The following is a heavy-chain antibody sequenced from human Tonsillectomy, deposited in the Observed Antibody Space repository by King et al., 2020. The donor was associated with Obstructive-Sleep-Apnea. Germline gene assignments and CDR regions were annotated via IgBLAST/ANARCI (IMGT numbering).Heavy chain of an antibody. V-gene: IGHV4-59*01. J-gene: IGHJ6*02. CDR1: GGSISSYY. Sequence: VQLQESGPGLVKPSETLSLTCTVSGGSISSYYWSWIRQPPGKGLEWIGYIYYSGSTNYNPSLKSRVTISVDTSKNQFSLKLSSVTAADTAVYYCARDPRAVTTTKNYYGMDVWGQGTTVTVSS. CDR2: IYYSGST. D-gene: IGHD4-11*01. CDR3: ARDPRAVTTTKNYYGMDV.